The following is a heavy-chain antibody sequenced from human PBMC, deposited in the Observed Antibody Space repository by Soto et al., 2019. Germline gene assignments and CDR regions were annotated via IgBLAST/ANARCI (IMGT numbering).Heavy chain of an antibody. V-gene: IGHV1-2*02. J-gene: IGHJ6*02. CDR1: GYTFTGYH. CDR2: INPNSGGT. Sequence: QVQLVQSGAEVKKPGASVKVSCKASGYTFTGYHMHWVRQAPGQGLEWMGWINPNSGGTNYAQKFQGRVTMTRDTSVSTAYMEVSRLRSDETAVYYCAREGMFRFEAKDYYPSTYGLDFWGQGATVTVSS. CDR3: AREGMFRFEAKDYYPSTYGLDF. D-gene: IGHD3-10*01.